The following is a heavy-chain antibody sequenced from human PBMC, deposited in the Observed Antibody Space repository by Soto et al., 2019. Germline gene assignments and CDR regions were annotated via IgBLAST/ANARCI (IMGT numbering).Heavy chain of an antibody. Sequence: SETLSLTCSVGSISTYYWSWIRQPPGKGPEWIGYVYHSGATNYNPSLESRVTISLDTSKNQFSLKLNSVTAADTAVYYCATRPPGVWVGFFDYWSQGTLVTVFS. CDR3: ATRPPGVWVGFFDY. V-gene: IGHV4-59*01. CDR2: VYHSGAT. J-gene: IGHJ4*02. CDR1: SISTYY. D-gene: IGHD1-26*01.